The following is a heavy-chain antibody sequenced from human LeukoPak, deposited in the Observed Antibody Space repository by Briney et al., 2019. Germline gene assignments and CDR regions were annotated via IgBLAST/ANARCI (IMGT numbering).Heavy chain of an antibody. V-gene: IGHV3-48*02. CDR1: GFTFSSYA. J-gene: IGHJ4*02. D-gene: IGHD3-22*01. Sequence: PGGSLRLSCAASGFTFSSYAMSWVRQAPGKGLEWVSYISSSSSTIYYADSVKGRFTISRDNAKNSLYLQMNSLRDEDTAVYYCARDQVYYDSSGYPHYYFDYWGQGTLVTVSS. CDR2: ISSSSSTI. CDR3: ARDQVYYDSSGYPHYYFDY.